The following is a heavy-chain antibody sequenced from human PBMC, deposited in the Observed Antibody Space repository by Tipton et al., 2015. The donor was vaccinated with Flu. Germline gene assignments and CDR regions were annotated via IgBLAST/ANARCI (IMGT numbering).Heavy chain of an antibody. CDR3: ANPMSGI. CDR1: GGSISSYY. Sequence: TLSLTCTVSGGSISSYYWSWIRQPPGKGLEWIGYLYYSGSIKYNPSLKSRVTISVGTWKNQFSLKLTSVTAADTAVYYCANPMSGIWGQGTMVTVSS. J-gene: IGHJ3*02. V-gene: IGHV4-59*03. CDR2: LYYSGSI.